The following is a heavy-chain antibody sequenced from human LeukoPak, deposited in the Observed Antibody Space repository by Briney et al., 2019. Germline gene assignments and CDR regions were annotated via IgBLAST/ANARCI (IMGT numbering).Heavy chain of an antibody. D-gene: IGHD2-2*02. CDR3: AIVRYRAFDI. CDR1: GGSFSGYY. V-gene: IGHV4-34*01. Sequence: PSETLSLTCAVHGGSFSGYYWSWIRQPPGKGLEWIGEINHSGSTNYNPSLKSRVTISVDTSKNQCSLKLSSVTAADTAVYYCAIVRYRAFDIWGQGTMVTVSS. CDR2: INHSGST. J-gene: IGHJ3*02.